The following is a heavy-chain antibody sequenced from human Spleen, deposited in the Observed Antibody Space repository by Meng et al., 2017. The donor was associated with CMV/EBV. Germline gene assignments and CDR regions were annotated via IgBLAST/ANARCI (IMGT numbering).Heavy chain of an antibody. D-gene: IGHD2-21*01. J-gene: IGHJ4*02. CDR1: GFTFSDAW. CDR3: TTEKGGGDCYDY. V-gene: IGHV3-15*01. CDR2: IKSKTDGGTT. Sequence: GGSLRLSCAASGFTFSDAWMSWVRQAPGKRLEWVGRIKSKTDGGTTDYAAPVKGRFTISRDDSKNTLYVQLNGLKTEDTAVYYCTTEKGGGDCYDYWGQGTLVTVSS.